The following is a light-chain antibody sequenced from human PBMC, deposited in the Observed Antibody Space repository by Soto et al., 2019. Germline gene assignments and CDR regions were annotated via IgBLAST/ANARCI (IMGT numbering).Light chain of an antibody. J-gene: IGLJ3*02. CDR3: SSYTSSSTPWV. CDR1: SSDVGGYNY. Sequence: ALTQPASVSGSPGQSITISCTGTSSDVGGYNYVSWYQQHPGKAPKLMIYDVSNRPSGVSNRFSGSKSGNTASLTISGLQAEDEADYYCSSYTSSSTPWVFGGGTKLT. CDR2: DVS. V-gene: IGLV2-14*01.